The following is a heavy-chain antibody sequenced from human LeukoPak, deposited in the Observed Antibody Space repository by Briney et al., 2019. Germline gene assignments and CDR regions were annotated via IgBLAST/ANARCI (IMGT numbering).Heavy chain of an antibody. V-gene: IGHV3-9*01. J-gene: IGHJ6*02. Sequence: GGSLRLSCAASGFTFDDYAMHWVRQAPGKGLEWVSGISWNSGSIGYADSVKGRFTISRDNAKNSLYLQMNSLRAEDTALYYCAEGKNYYGMDVWGQGTTVTVSS. CDR3: AEGKNYYGMDV. CDR1: GFTFDDYA. CDR2: ISWNSGSI.